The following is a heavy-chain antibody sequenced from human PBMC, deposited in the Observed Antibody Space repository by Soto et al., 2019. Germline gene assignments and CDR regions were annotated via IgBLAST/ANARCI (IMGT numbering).Heavy chain of an antibody. CDR3: GRDGSGHGDFPCFDY. CDR1: GGSISSYY. V-gene: IGHV4-59*01. Sequence: PSETLSLTCTVSGGSISSYYWSWIRQPPGKGLEWIGYIYYSGSTNYNPSLKSRVTISVDTSKNQFSLKLSSVTAADTAVYYCGRDGSGHGDFPCFDYWGQGTLVSVSS. D-gene: IGHD4-17*01. J-gene: IGHJ4*02. CDR2: IYYSGST.